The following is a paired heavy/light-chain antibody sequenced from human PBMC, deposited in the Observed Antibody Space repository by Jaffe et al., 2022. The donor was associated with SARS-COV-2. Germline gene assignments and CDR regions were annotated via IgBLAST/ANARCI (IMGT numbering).Light chain of an antibody. CDR2: AAS. J-gene: IGKJ3*01. CDR1: QDISNY. Sequence: DTQMTQSPSSLSASVGDRVTITCRSSQDISNYLAWYQQKPGKVPKVLIYAASILQSGVPSRFSGSGSGTDFTLTISSLQPEDVATYYCQKYKSAPLFTFGPGTKVEIK. V-gene: IGKV1-27*01. CDR3: QKYKSAPLFT.
Heavy chain of an antibody. CDR1: GFTFSNYA. J-gene: IGHJ4*02. CDR2: ISGSGASA. Sequence: EVRLLESGGGLVQPGGSLRLSCAASGFTFSNYAMSWVRQAPGKGLEWVSAISGSGASAYYADSVKGRFTISRDTSNNSLYLEMNSLRVEDTAVYYCVKDMRASCIGGSCGGLFNYWGQGTLVTVSS. D-gene: IGHD2-15*01. V-gene: IGHV3-23*01. CDR3: VKDMRASCIGGSCGGLFNY.